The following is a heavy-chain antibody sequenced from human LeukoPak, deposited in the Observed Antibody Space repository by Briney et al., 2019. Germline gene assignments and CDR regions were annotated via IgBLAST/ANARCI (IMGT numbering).Heavy chain of an antibody. CDR3: ARDLADIVVVPAAIPQTFDY. D-gene: IGHD2-2*02. Sequence: GGSLRLSCAASGFTFSSYWMSWVRQAPGKGLEWVANIKQDGSEKYYVDSVKGRFTISRDNAKNSLYLQMNSLRAEDTAVYYCARDLADIVVVPAAIPQTFDYWGQGTLVTASS. CDR1: GFTFSSYW. CDR2: IKQDGSEK. J-gene: IGHJ4*02. V-gene: IGHV3-7*01.